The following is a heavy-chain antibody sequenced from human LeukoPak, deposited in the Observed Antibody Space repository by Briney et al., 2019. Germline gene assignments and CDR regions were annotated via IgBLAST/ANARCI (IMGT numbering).Heavy chain of an antibody. J-gene: IGHJ4*02. V-gene: IGHV3-21*01. CDR2: ISSSSSYI. Sequence: GGSLRLSCAASGFTFSSYSMNWVRQAPGKGLEWVSSISSSSSYIYYADSVKGRFTTSRDNAKNSLYLQMNSLRAEDTAVYYCARASEDTAMAPFDYWGQGTLVTVSS. CDR3: ARASEDTAMAPFDY. CDR1: GFTFSSYS. D-gene: IGHD5-18*01.